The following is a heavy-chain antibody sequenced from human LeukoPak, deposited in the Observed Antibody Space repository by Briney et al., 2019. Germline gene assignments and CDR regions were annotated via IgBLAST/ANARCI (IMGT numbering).Heavy chain of an antibody. V-gene: IGHV4-34*01. D-gene: IGHD3-22*01. CDR1: GGSFSGYY. J-gene: IGHJ4*02. CDR2: INHSGST. CDR3: ARALYDSSGYYYRQGSDY. Sequence: SETLSLTCAVYGGSFSGYYWSWLRQPPGKGLEWIGEINHSGSTNYNPSLKSRVTISVDTSKNQFSLKLSSVTAADTAVYYCARALYDSSGYYYRQGSDYWGQGTLVTVSS.